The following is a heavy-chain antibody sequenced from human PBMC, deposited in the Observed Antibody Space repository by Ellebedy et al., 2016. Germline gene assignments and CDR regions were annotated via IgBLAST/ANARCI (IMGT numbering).Heavy chain of an antibody. CDR2: INHSGST. J-gene: IGHJ6*02. CDR1: GGSFSGYY. D-gene: IGHD4-17*01. V-gene: IGHV4-34*01. CDR3: ARSSATVTTQLGMDV. Sequence: SETLSLTXAVYGGSFSGYYWSWIRQPPGKGLEWIGEINHSGSTNYNPSLKSRVTISVDTSKNQFSLKLSSVTAADTAVYYCARSSATVTTQLGMDVWGQGTTVTVSS.